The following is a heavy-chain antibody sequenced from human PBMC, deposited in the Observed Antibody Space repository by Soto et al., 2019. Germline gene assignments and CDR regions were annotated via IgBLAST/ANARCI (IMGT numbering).Heavy chain of an antibody. CDR1: GFTFDDYA. CDR2: ISWNSGSI. D-gene: IGHD2-21*02. Sequence: GGSLRLSCAASGFTFDDYAMHWVRQAPGKGLEWVSGISWNSGSIGHADSVKGRFTISRDNAKNSLYLQMNSLRAEDTALYYCAKSPLLRVTAPYYDDWGQGSRVTGAS. CDR3: AKSPLLRVTAPYYDD. V-gene: IGHV3-9*01. J-gene: IGHJ4*02.